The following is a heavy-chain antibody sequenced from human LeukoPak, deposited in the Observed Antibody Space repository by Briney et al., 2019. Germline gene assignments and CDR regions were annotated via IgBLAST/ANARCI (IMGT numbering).Heavy chain of an antibody. Sequence: KPSETLSLTCAVYGGSFSGYYWSWIRQPPGKGLEWIGEINHSGSTNYNPSLKSRVTISVDTSKNQFSLKLSSVTAADTAVYYCARGDFDWLLAYSIWGQGTLVTVSS. CDR1: GGSFSGYY. CDR2: INHSGST. V-gene: IGHV4-34*01. J-gene: IGHJ4*02. D-gene: IGHD3-9*01. CDR3: ARGDFDWLLAYSI.